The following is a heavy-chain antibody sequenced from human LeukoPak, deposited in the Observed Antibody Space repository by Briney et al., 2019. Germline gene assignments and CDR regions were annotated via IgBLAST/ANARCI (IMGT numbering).Heavy chain of an antibody. CDR3: ARVKNYYGSSLSAFDI. CDR1: GGSISNSY. CDR2: IYTSGTT. D-gene: IGHD3-10*01. V-gene: IGHV4-4*07. J-gene: IGHJ3*02. Sequence: TSETLSLTCTVSGGSISNSYWSWIRQPAGKGLEWVGHIYTSGTTNYNPSLKSRVTMSVDTSKNQFSLKLSSVTAADTAVYYCARVKNYYGSSLSAFDIWGQGTMVTVSS.